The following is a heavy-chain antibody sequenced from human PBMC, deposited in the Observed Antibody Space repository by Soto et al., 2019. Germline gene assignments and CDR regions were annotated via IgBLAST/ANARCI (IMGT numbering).Heavy chain of an antibody. CDR3: ARALYCSGGSCLNDAFDI. Sequence: EVQLVESGGGLVQPGGSLRLSCAASGFTFSSYSMNWVRQAPGKGLEWVSYISSSSSTIYYADSVKGRFTISRDNAKNSLYLQMNSLRAEDTAVYYCARALYCSGGSCLNDAFDIWGQGTMVTVSS. J-gene: IGHJ3*02. V-gene: IGHV3-48*01. CDR1: GFTFSSYS. D-gene: IGHD2-15*01. CDR2: ISSSSSTI.